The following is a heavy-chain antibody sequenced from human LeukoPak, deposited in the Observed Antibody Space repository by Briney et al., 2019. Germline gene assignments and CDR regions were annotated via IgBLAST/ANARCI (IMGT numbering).Heavy chain of an antibody. CDR1: GYSISSDYY. J-gene: IGHJ2*01. V-gene: IGHV4-38-2*01. Sequence: PSETLSLTCAVSGYSISSDYYWGWIRQPPGKGLEWIGNIYRSGTTYYNPSLKSRVTISLDTSKNQFSLKLRSVTAADTAVYYCARWGSGYYNFDLWGRGTLVTVSS. CDR2: IYRSGTT. CDR3: ARWGSGYYNFDL. D-gene: IGHD3-22*01.